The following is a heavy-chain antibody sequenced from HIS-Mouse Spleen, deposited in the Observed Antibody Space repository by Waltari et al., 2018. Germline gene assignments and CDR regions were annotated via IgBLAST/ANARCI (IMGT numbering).Heavy chain of an antibody. D-gene: IGHD6-19*01. J-gene: IGHJ5*02. CDR1: GSPFISYG. V-gene: IGHV3-33*01. CDR3: ARDRIAVAATGWFDP. Sequence: QVQLVGSGGVVVLPGSSLTLFCAASGSPFISYGLLWVGTATGKGLECVAVIWYDGSNKYYADSVKGRFTISRDNSKNTLYLQMNSLRAEDTAVYYCARDRIAVAATGWFDPWGQGTLVTVSS. CDR2: IWYDGSNK.